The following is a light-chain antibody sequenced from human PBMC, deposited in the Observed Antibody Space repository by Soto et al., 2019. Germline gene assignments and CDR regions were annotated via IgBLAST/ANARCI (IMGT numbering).Light chain of an antibody. CDR2: AAS. V-gene: IGKV1-39*01. J-gene: IGKJ4*01. CDR1: QSISTF. CDR3: QQSYSTLALT. Sequence: DIQMTQSPSSLSASVGDRVTITCRASQSISTFLNWCQHKPGKAPKLLIYAASSLQSGVPSRFSGSGSGTDFTLTISTLQPEDFATYYCQQSYSTLALTFGGGTKVEIK.